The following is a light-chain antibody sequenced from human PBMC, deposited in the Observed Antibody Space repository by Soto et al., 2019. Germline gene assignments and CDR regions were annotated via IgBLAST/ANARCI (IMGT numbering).Light chain of an antibody. J-gene: IGKJ1*01. CDR1: QSVLHSSNNRNY. CDR3: QQYYTSRT. Sequence: DVVLTQSPDSLAVSLGERATINCKSSQSVLHSSNNRNYLAWYQQKPGQPPKLLMYWASARASGVPDRFRGSGSGTDFILTINRLQSEDVAVYYCQQYYTSRTFGQGTKVEIE. CDR2: WAS. V-gene: IGKV4-1*01.